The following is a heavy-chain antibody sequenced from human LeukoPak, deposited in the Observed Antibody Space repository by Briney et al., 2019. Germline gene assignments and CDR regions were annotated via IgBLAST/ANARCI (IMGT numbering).Heavy chain of an antibody. CDR1: GFTFSSYS. CDR2: ISSSSSTI. D-gene: IGHD3-22*01. V-gene: IGHV3-48*01. CDR3: ARDQDYYYDSSGIDY. Sequence: GGSLRLSCAASGFTFSSYSMNWVRQAPGKGLEWVSYISSSSSTIYYADSVKGRFTISRDNSKNTLYLQMNSLRAEDTAVYYCARDQDYYYDSSGIDYWGQGTLVTVSS. J-gene: IGHJ4*02.